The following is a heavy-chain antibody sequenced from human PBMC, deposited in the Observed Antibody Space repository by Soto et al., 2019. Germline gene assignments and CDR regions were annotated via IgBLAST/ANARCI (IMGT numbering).Heavy chain of an antibody. CDR3: ARGGGAYYDFWSGPVYYGMDV. Sequence: PSETLSLTCTVSGGSISSYYWSWIRQPPGKGLEWIGYIYYSGSTNYNPSLKSRVTISVDTSKNQFSLKLSSVTAAGTAVYYCARGGGAYYDFWSGPVYYGMDVWGQGTTVTVSS. CDR1: GGSISSYY. CDR2: IYYSGST. J-gene: IGHJ6*02. D-gene: IGHD3-3*01. V-gene: IGHV4-59*12.